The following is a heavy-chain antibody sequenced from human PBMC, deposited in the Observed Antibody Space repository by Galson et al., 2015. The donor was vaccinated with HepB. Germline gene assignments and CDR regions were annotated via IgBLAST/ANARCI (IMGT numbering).Heavy chain of an antibody. V-gene: IGHV3-33*01. CDR1: GFTFSSYG. J-gene: IGHJ6*02. Sequence: SLRLSCAASGFTFSSYGMHWVRQAPGKGLEWVAVIWYDGSNKYYADSVKGRFTISRDNSKNTLYLQMNSLRAEDTAVYYCARDSYYYDSSGYYHTPINYGMDVWGQGTTVTVSS. D-gene: IGHD3-22*01. CDR2: IWYDGSNK. CDR3: ARDSYYYDSSGYYHTPINYGMDV.